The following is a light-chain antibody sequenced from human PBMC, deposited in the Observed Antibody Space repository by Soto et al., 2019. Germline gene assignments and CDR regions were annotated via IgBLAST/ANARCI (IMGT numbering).Light chain of an antibody. CDR2: AAS. Sequence: DIQMTQSPSPLSASVGDGVTITCRASQSISSYLNWYQQKPGKAPELLIYAASTLQSGVPSRFSGSGSGTDFTLTISCLQSEDFATYYCQQYYSFPPTFGQGTKVDIK. J-gene: IGKJ1*01. V-gene: IGKV1-39*01. CDR1: QSISSY. CDR3: QQYYSFPPT.